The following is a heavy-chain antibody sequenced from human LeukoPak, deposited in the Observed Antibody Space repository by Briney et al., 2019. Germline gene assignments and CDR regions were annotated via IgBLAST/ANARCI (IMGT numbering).Heavy chain of an antibody. J-gene: IGHJ5*02. V-gene: IGHV1-69*06. D-gene: IGHD2-15*01. CDR2: IIPIFGTA. CDR3: ARSGGSANWFDP. Sequence: EASVKVSCKASGGTLSSYAISWVRQAPGQGLEWMGGIIPIFGTANYAQKFQGRVTITADKSTSTAYMELSSLRSEDTAVYYCARSGGSANWFDPWGQGTLVTVSS. CDR1: GGTLSSYA.